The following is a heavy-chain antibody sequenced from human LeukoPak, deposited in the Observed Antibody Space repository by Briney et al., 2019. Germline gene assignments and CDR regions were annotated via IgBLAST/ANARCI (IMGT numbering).Heavy chain of an antibody. D-gene: IGHD6-19*01. Sequence: GGSLRLSCAASGFTFSSYAMHWVRQAPGKGLEGVSFIRYDGSIKYYADSVEGRFTISRDNSKNTLYLQMNSLRAEDTAVYYCAKGIAVAGTKLADWGQGTLVTVSS. J-gene: IGHJ4*02. CDR2: IRYDGSIK. V-gene: IGHV3-30*02. CDR3: AKGIAVAGTKLAD. CDR1: GFTFSSYA.